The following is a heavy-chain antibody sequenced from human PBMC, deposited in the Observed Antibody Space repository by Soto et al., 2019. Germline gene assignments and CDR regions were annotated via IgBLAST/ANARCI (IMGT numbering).Heavy chain of an antibody. J-gene: IGHJ4*02. CDR3: ARFVGGSYLGHFDY. V-gene: IGHV3-33*01. Sequence: GGSLRLSCAVSGFTFSNYGMHWVRQAPGKGLEWVAVIGYDGSNKYYTDSVKGRFTISRDNSKDTLYLQMNSLRAEDTAVYYCARFVGGSYLGHFDYWGQGTLVTVSS. D-gene: IGHD1-26*01. CDR1: GFTFSNYG. CDR2: IGYDGSNK.